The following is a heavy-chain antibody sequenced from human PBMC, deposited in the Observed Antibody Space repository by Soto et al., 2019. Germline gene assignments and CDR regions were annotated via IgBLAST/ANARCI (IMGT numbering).Heavy chain of an antibody. V-gene: IGHV3-23*01. CDR1: GFTFSSYA. CDR3: AKNFLAAAVPYEWFDP. CDR2: ISGSGGST. J-gene: IGHJ5*02. Sequence: GGSLRLSCAASGFTFSSYAMSWVRQAPGKGLEWVSAISGSGGSTYYADSVKGRFTISRDNSKNTLYLQMNSLRAEDTAVYYCAKNFLAAAVPYEWFDPWGQGTLVTV. D-gene: IGHD6-13*01.